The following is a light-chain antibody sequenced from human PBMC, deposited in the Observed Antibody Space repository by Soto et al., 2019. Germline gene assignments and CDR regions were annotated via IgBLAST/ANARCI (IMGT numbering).Light chain of an antibody. CDR1: QSISSW. Sequence: DIQMTQPPSTLSASVGDRVTITCRASQSISSWLAWYQQKPGKATKLLIYKASSLESGVPSRFSGSGSGTEFTLTISSLHPDAFATYYCQQYNSYSRTLGQGTKVDIK. CDR3: QQYNSYSRT. V-gene: IGKV1-5*03. CDR2: KAS. J-gene: IGKJ1*01.